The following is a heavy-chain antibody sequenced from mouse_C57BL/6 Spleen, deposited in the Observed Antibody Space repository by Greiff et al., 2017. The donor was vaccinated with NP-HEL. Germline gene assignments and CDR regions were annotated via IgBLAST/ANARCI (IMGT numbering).Heavy chain of an antibody. CDR3: TRPLWDEDAMDY. CDR1: GYTFTDYE. D-gene: IGHD4-1*01. V-gene: IGHV1-15*01. J-gene: IGHJ4*01. CDR2: IDPETGGT. Sequence: VKLQESGAELVRPGASVTLSCKASGYTFTDYEMHWVKQTPVHGLEWIGAIDPETGGTAYNQKFKGKAILTADKSSSTAYMELRSLTSEDSAVYYCTRPLWDEDAMDYWGQGTSVTVSS.